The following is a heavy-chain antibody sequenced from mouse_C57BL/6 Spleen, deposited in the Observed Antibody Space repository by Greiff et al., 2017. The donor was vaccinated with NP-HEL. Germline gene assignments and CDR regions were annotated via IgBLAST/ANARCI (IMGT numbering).Heavy chain of an antibody. CDR2: IYPSDSDT. D-gene: IGHD2-1*01. Sequence: QVQLQQPGAELVRPGSSVKLSCKASGYTFTSYWMDWVKQRPGQGLEWIGNIYPSDSDTHSNQKFTDKATLTVDKSSSTAYMQLSSLTSEDSEDCDRARNRGNNAMDYGGQGTSVTVAT. CDR1: GYTFTSYW. V-gene: IGHV1-61*01. J-gene: IGHJ4*01. CDR3: ARNRGNNAMDY.